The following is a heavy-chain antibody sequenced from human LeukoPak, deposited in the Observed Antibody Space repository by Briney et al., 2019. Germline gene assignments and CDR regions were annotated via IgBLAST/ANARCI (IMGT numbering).Heavy chain of an antibody. CDR2: ISAYNGNT. D-gene: IGHD6-6*01. CDR1: GYTFTSYG. CDR3: ARLECSSSSDYFDY. J-gene: IGHJ4*02. V-gene: IGHV1-18*01. Sequence: ASVKVSCKASGYTFTSYGISWVRQAPGQGLEWMGWISAYNGNTNYAQKLQGRVTMTTDTSTSTAYMELRSLRSDDTAVYYCARLECSSSSDYFDYWGQGTLVTVSS.